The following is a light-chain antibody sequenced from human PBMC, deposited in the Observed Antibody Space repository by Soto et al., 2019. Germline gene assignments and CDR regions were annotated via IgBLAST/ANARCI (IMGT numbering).Light chain of an antibody. CDR2: DVT. CDR1: SSDVVVYNY. CDR3: CSYAGSYTFV. J-gene: IGLJ1*01. V-gene: IGLV2-11*01. Sequence: QSALTQPRSVSGSPGQSVTISCTGTSSDVVVYNYVSWYPQHPGKAPKLLIYDVTKRPSGVPDRFSGSKSANTASLTISGLQAEDEADYYCCSYAGSYTFVFGTGTKVTVL.